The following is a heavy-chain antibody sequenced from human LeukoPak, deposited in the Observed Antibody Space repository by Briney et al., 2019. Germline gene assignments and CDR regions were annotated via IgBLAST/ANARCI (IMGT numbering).Heavy chain of an antibody. D-gene: IGHD2-15*01. J-gene: IGHJ6*02. Sequence: ASVKVSCKASGYTFTSYGISWVRQAPGQGLEWMGWISAYNGNTNYAQKLQGRVTMTTDTSTSTAYMELRSLRSDDTAVYYCARRHEVVVAATDGMDVWGQGTTVTVSS. CDR3: ARRHEVVVAATDGMDV. CDR1: GYTFTSYG. V-gene: IGHV1-18*01. CDR2: ISAYNGNT.